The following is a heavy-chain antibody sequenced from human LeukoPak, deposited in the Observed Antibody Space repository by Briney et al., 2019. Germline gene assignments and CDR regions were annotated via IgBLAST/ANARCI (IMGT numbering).Heavy chain of an antibody. CDR3: AREEGYYDSSGYYPAPINY. CDR2: IIPFFGTA. V-gene: IGHV1-69*13. Sequence: SVKVSCKGSGGSFSSYAISWVQQAPGQGLEWMGGIIPFFGTAKSAQKFQGRVTITACESTSTAYMELSSLRSEDTAVYYCAREEGYYDSSGYYPAPINYWGQGTLVTVSS. D-gene: IGHD3-22*01. CDR1: GGSFSSYA. J-gene: IGHJ4*02.